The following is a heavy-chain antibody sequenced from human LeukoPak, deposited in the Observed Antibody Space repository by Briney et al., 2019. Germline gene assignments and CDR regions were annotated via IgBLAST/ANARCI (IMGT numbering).Heavy chain of an antibody. V-gene: IGHV3-21*01. Sequence: GGSLRLSCAASGFTFSSYSMNWVRQAPGKGLEWVSSISSSSSYIYYADSVKGRFTISRDNAKNSLYLQMNSLRAEDTAVYYCARGTQSPVSGYFDFWGQRTLVTVSS. J-gene: IGHJ4*02. D-gene: IGHD3-10*01. CDR2: ISSSSSYI. CDR3: ARGTQSPVSGYFDF. CDR1: GFTFSSYS.